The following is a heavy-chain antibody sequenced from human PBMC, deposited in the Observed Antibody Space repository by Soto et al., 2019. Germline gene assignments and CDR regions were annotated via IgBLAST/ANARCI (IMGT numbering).Heavy chain of an antibody. D-gene: IGHD2-15*01. J-gene: IGHJ4*02. V-gene: IGHV4-39*01. Sequence: SETLSLTCTVSGGSIYSSGYYWVWIRQPPGRGLEWIGNIDYNGVTYSNPSLKSRVTISRDTSKNQFSLKLTSVTAADTALYYCGKVLVGATGHTDSDSWGPGTLVTVSS. CDR3: GKVLVGATGHTDSDS. CDR1: GGSIYSSGYY. CDR2: IDYNGVT.